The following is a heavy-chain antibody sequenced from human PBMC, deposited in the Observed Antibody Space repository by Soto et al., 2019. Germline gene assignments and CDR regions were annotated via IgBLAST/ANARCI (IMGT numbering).Heavy chain of an antibody. J-gene: IGHJ6*02. CDR3: ARTRFRGMDV. CDR1: GFRLSNHF. CDR2: IKEDGREK. V-gene: IGHV3-7*03. Sequence: EMQLVESGGGLVQPGGSLRLSCVASGFRLSNHFMNWVRQAPGKGLEWVATIKEDGREKYYVESVEGRFTISRDNAKNSLYLEVSNVRDGDTAVYYCARTRFRGMDVWGQGTTVTVSS. D-gene: IGHD3-10*01.